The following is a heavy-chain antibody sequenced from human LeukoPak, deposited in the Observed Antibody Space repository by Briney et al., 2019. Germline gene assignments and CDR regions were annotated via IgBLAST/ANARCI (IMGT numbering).Heavy chain of an antibody. CDR2: ISNSGRSI. D-gene: IGHD3-10*01. CDR3: AKGITMVRGQGEYYYMDV. Sequence: GGSLRLSCVASGFTLSSYEMNWVRQAPGKGLEWVSYISNSGRSIYYADSVEGRFTISRDIARNSLYLQMNSLRAEDTAVYYCAKGITMVRGQGEYYYMDVWGKGTTVTVSS. CDR1: GFTLSSYE. J-gene: IGHJ6*03. V-gene: IGHV3-48*03.